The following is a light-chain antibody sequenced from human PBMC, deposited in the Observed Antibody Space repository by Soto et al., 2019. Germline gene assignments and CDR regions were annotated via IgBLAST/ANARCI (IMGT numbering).Light chain of an antibody. CDR1: SSDVGGYRY. Sequence: QSALTQPASVSGSPGQSITISCTGTSSDVGGYRYVSWYQHHPGKAPKLMIYDVDNRPSGVSNRFSGSKSGNTASLTISGLQAEDEADYYCNSYTSSSTYVVFGGGTKLTVL. CDR2: DVD. J-gene: IGLJ2*01. V-gene: IGLV2-14*03. CDR3: NSYTSSSTYVV.